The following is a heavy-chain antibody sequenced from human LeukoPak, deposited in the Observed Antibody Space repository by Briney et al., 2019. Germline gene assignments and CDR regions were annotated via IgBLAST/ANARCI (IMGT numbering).Heavy chain of an antibody. CDR1: GDSITSSNYY. CDR3: AASKKYGSGSYYVYYMDV. Sequence: SETLSLTCTVSGDSITSSNYYWSWIRQPPGKGLEWIGYINYSGSTNSNPSLKSRVTISVDTSKNQFSLRLSSVTAADTAVYYCAASKKYGSGSYYVYYMDVWGKGTTVTISS. J-gene: IGHJ6*03. D-gene: IGHD3-10*01. CDR2: INYSGST. V-gene: IGHV4-61*01.